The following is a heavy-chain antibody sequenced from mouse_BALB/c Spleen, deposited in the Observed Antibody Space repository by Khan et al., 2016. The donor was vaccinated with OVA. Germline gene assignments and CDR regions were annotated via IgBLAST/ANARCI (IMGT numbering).Heavy chain of an antibody. CDR2: VSSGGSYT. V-gene: IGHV5-9-3*01. CDR1: GFTFNNYA. CDR3: ARQGGIYDGPFDY. Sequence: EVKLVESGGGLVKPGGSLKLSCAASGFTFNNYAMSWVRQTPEKRLEWVATVSSGGSYTYYPDSVKGRFTISRDSAKNTLYLQMSSLRSEDTAMYFCARQGGIYDGPFDYWGQGTTLTVSS. D-gene: IGHD2-3*01. J-gene: IGHJ2*01.